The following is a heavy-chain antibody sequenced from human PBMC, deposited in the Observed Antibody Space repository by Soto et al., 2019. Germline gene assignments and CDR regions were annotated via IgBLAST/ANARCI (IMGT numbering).Heavy chain of an antibody. J-gene: IGHJ4*02. CDR3: ARDAIYSSGWPHFDY. CDR2: IYYSGST. V-gene: IGHV4-30-4*01. CDR1: GGSISSGDYY. D-gene: IGHD6-19*01. Sequence: SETLSLTCTVSGGSISSGDYYWSWIRQPPGKGLEWIGYIYYSGSTYYNPSLKSRVTISVDTSKNQFSLKLSSVTAADTAVYYCARDAIYSSGWPHFDYWGQGTLVTVSS.